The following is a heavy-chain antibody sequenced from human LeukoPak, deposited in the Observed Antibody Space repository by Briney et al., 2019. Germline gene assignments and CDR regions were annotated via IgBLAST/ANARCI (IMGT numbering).Heavy chain of an antibody. CDR3: ARERYPGSSWYPKIGWFDP. V-gene: IGHV1-46*01. J-gene: IGHJ5*02. D-gene: IGHD6-13*01. CDR2: INPSGGST. Sequence: ASVKVSCKASGYTFTSYYMHWVRQAPGQGLEWMGIINPSGGSTSYAQKFQGRVTMTRDMSTSTVYMELSSLRSEDTAVYYCARERYPGSSWYPKIGWFDPWGQGTLVTVSS. CDR1: GYTFTSYY.